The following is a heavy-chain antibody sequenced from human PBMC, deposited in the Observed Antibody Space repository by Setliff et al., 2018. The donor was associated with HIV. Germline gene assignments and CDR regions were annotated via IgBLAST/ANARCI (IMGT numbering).Heavy chain of an antibody. CDR1: GGSASNSRYY. CDR3: ASPPVGRWELPTSDAFDI. Sequence: PSETLSLTCTVSGGSASNSRYYWGWIRQPPGKGLEWIGNIYHSGSTYYNPSLKSRVTISVDTSKNQFSLKLSSVTAADTAVYYCASPPVGRWELPTSDAFDIWGQGTMVTVSS. CDR2: IYHSGST. D-gene: IGHD1-26*01. J-gene: IGHJ3*02. V-gene: IGHV4-39*07.